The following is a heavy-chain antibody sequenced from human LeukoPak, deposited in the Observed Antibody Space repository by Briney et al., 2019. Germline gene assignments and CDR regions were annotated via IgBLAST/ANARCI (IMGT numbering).Heavy chain of an antibody. CDR3: VRGSREHYYVTFDW. V-gene: IGHV6-1*01. J-gene: IGHJ4*02. D-gene: IGHD1-26*01. CDR1: GDSVSSNSAT. Sequence: SQTLSLTCALSGDSVSSNSATWNWIRQSPSRGLEWLGRTYYRFQWYSDYAPSVKSRIDIQAVPSKDQFSLQLKSVTPEDTAVYYCVRGSREHYYVTFDWWGQGTLVTVSS. CDR2: TYYRFQWYS.